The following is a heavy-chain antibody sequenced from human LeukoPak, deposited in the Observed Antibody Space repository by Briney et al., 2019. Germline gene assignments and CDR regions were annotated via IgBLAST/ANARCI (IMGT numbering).Heavy chain of an antibody. V-gene: IGHV3-48*04. Sequence: GGSLRLSCAASGFTFSDYSMSWVRQAPGKGLEWVSYISSSSSTIYYEDSVRGRFTISRDNTMNSLYLQMSSLRAEDTAVYYCATDRGWRTSGYYLYYFEYWGQGTLVTVSS. CDR1: GFTFSDYS. J-gene: IGHJ4*02. CDR2: ISSSSSTI. D-gene: IGHD3-3*01. CDR3: ATDRGWRTSGYYLYYFEY.